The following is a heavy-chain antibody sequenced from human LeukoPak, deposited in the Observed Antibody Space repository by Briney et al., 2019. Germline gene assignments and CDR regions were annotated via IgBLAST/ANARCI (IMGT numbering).Heavy chain of an antibody. V-gene: IGHV4-39*01. CDR2: VYYSRTS. J-gene: IGHJ3*02. CDR1: GASISTTGYF. D-gene: IGHD6-19*01. Sequence: PSETLSLTCTVSGASISTTGYFWGWIRQPPGKGLEWIGSVYYSRTSYYNPSLKSRVTISIDTSKNQFSLKLTSVTAADTAIYYCARGSYSSGWYIWGQGTMVTVSS. CDR3: ARGSYSSGWYI.